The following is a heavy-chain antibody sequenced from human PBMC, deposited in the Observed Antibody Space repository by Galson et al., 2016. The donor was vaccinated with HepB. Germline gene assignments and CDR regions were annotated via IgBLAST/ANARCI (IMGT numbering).Heavy chain of an antibody. CDR2: IYYSGTT. D-gene: IGHD2-21*02. Sequence: ETLSLTCTVSGYSIRSGYYWGWIRQPPGKGLEWIGTIYYSGTTYYNPSLESRITISVDTPSNKISLNVNSVTAADTAVYYCVRDRAYIVTDYWGQGILVTVSS. CDR1: GYSIRSGYY. V-gene: IGHV4-38-2*02. CDR3: VRDRAYIVTDY. J-gene: IGHJ4*02.